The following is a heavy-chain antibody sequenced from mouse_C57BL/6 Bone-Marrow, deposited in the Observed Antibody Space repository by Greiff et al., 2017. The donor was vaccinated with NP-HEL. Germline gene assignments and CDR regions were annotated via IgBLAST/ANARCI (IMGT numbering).Heavy chain of an antibody. D-gene: IGHD1-1*01. V-gene: IGHV14-4*01. CDR1: GFNIKDDY. J-gene: IGHJ1*03. CDR2: IDPENGDT. Sequence: VQLQQSGAELVRPGASVKLSCTASGFNIKDDYMHWVKQRPEQGLEWIGWIDPENGDTEYASKFQGKATITADTSSNTAYRQLSSLTSEDTAVYYCTTGGSSYDFDVWGTGTTVTVSS. CDR3: TTGGSSYDFDV.